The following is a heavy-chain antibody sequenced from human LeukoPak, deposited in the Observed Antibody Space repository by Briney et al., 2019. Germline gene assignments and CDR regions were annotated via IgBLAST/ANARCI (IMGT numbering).Heavy chain of an antibody. CDR3: ARSYYGSGSSLFDY. V-gene: IGHV1-2*02. CDR2: INPNSGGT. CDR1: GGTFTGYY. D-gene: IGHD3-10*01. Sequence: ASAKVSCKASGGTFTGYYMHWLRQAPGHGLEWMGWINPNSGGTIYAQKFQGRVTMTGDTSISTAYLELSRLRSDDTAVYYCARSYYGSGSSLFDYWGQGTLVTVSS. J-gene: IGHJ4*02.